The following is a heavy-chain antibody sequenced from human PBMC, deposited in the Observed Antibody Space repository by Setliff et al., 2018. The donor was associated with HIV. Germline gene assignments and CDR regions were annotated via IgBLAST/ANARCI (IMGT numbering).Heavy chain of an antibody. CDR1: GLTFDDYA. Sequence: GGSLRLSCAASGLTFDDYAIHWVRQAPGKGLEWVSGISWNGDTAVYPDFLKGRFTISRDSAKNSLYLQMSSLRAEDTALYHCARLRGPGSHDAFDIWGQGTMVTVSS. V-gene: IGHV3-20*01. D-gene: IGHD3-10*01. CDR2: ISWNGDTA. CDR3: ARLRGPGSHDAFDI. J-gene: IGHJ3*02.